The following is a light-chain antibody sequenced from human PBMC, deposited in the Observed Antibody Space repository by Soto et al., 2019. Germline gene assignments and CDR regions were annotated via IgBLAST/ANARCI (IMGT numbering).Light chain of an antibody. CDR2: GAS. V-gene: IGKV3-20*01. Sequence: EIVLTQSPGTLSLSPGERATLSCRASQSVSNTYLAWYQHKPGQAPRLLIYGASSRATGIPDRFSGSGSGTDFTLTISRLEPEDFALYYCQQYGLSPWTFGQGTKVEIK. CDR3: QQYGLSPWT. J-gene: IGKJ1*01. CDR1: QSVSNTY.